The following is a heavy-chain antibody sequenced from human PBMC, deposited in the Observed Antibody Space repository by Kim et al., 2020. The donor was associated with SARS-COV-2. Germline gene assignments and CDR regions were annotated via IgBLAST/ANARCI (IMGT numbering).Heavy chain of an antibody. CDR2: T. CDR3: ARVSFDAFDF. V-gene: IGHV4-59*03. Sequence: TNYNPALGGRVTISPDASKNQFSLRLSSVTAADTAVYFCARVSFDAFDFWGQGTTVIVSS. J-gene: IGHJ3*01.